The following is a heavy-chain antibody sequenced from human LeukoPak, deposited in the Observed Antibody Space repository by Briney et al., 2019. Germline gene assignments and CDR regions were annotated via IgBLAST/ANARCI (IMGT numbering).Heavy chain of an antibody. J-gene: IGHJ4*02. D-gene: IGHD3-10*01. CDR3: ARGFTMVRGVIYFDY. V-gene: IGHV4-34*01. Sequence: SETLSLTCAVYGGSFSGYYWSWIRQPPGKGLEWIGEINHSGSTNYNPSLKSRVTISVDTSKNQFSLKLSSVTAADTAVYYCARGFTMVRGVIYFDYWGQGTLVTVSS. CDR2: INHSGST. CDR1: GGSFSGYY.